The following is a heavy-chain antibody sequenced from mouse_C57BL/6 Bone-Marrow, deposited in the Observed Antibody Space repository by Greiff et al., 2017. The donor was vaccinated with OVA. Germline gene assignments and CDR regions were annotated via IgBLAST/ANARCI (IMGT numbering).Heavy chain of an antibody. CDR3: AREGYYGRYAMDY. CDR2: ISYDGSN. CDR1: GYSITSGYY. D-gene: IGHD1-1*01. J-gene: IGHJ4*01. V-gene: IGHV3-6*01. Sequence: VQLQQSGPGLVKPSQSLSLTCSVTGYSITSGYYWNWIRQFPGNKLEWMGYISYDGSNNYNPSLKNRISITRDTSKNQFFLKLNSVTTEDTATYYCAREGYYGRYAMDYWGQGTSVTVSS.